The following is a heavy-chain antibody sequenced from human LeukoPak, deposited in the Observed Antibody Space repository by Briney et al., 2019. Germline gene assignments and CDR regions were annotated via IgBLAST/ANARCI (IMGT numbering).Heavy chain of an antibody. CDR2: ISYDGSNK. V-gene: IGHV3-30*03. CDR1: GFTFTTYG. D-gene: IGHD6-19*01. CDR3: ARDHSGWDAFDI. Sequence: GGSLRLSCAASGFTFTTYGMHWVRQAPGQGLEWVAVISYDGSNKFYADSVKGRFTISRDNSKNTLYLQMNSLRAEDTAVYYCARDHSGWDAFDIWGQGTMVTVSS. J-gene: IGHJ3*02.